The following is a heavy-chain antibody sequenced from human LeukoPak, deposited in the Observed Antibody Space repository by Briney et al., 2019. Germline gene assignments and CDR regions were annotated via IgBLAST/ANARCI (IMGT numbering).Heavy chain of an antibody. CDR2: ISAYNGNR. J-gene: IGHJ4*02. CDR3: ARSVGLRLGELSTSFDY. D-gene: IGHD3-16*02. CDR1: GYTFTSYG. Sequence: GASVKVSCKASGYTFTSYGISWVRQAPGQGREWMGWISAYNGNRNYAQKRQGRVTMTTDTSTSTAYMELRTLRSDDTAVYYCARSVGLRLGELSTSFDYWGQGTLVTVPS. V-gene: IGHV1-18*01.